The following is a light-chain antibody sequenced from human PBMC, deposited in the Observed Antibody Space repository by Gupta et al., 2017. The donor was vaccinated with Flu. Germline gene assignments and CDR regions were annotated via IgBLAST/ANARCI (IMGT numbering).Light chain of an antibody. CDR1: RANIGSYS. J-gene: IGLJ2*01. V-gene: IGLV1-47*02. CDR3: AAWDDSLSGS. Sequence: HSGTIACSGSRANIGSYSGYWYQQFPGRAPTLLIYNNNQRPSGVPDRFSCSKSDTSASLAISGLRPEDEADYFCAAWDDSLSGSFGGGTRLTVL. CDR2: NNN.